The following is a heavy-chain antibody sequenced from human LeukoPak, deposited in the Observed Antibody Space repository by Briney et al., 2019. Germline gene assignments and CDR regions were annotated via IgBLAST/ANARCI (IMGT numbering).Heavy chain of an antibody. J-gene: IGHJ6*04. CDR3: ARSLGLEWSKLMVV. D-gene: IGHD3-3*01. CDR1: GYSISSGYY. Sequence: PSETLSLTCAVSGYSISSGYYWGWIRQPAGKGLEWIGRIYTSGSTNYNPSLKSRVTISVDTSKNQFSLKLSSVTAADTAVYYCARSLGLEWSKLMVVWGKGTTVTVSS. CDR2: IYTSGST. V-gene: IGHV4-38-2*01.